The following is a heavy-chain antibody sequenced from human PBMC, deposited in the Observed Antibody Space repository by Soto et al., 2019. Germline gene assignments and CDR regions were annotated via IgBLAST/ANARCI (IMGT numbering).Heavy chain of an antibody. CDR1: GFTFSSYA. CDR3: ANSIAVAGKQRYYYYGMDV. J-gene: IGHJ6*02. CDR2: ISGSGGST. V-gene: IGHV3-23*01. D-gene: IGHD6-19*01. Sequence: GGSLRLSCAASGFTFSSYAMSWVRQAPGKGLEWVSAISGSGGSTYYADSVKGRFTISRDNSKNTLYLQMNSLRAEDTAVYYCANSIAVAGKQRYYYYGMDVWGQGTKVTVSS.